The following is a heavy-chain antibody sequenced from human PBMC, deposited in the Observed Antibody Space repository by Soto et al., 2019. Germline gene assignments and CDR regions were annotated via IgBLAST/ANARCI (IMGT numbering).Heavy chain of an antibody. CDR1: GYTFTSDW. CDR2: IYPGDSDT. CDR3: ARAVVVVAGSVYLDH. V-gene: IGHV5-51*01. J-gene: IGHJ4*02. D-gene: IGHD2-15*01. Sequence: PGESLKISCKGSGYTFTSDWIGWVRQMPGKGLEWMGSIYPGDSDTRYSPSFQGQVTISADKSIITAYLQWNSLKASDTAMYYCARAVVVVAGSVYLDHCGQGTLVTVSS.